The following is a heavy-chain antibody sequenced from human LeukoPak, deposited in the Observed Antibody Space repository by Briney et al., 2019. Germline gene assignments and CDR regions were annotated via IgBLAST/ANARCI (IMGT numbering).Heavy chain of an antibody. V-gene: IGHV4-39*01. CDR2: IYYSGNT. D-gene: IGHD6-13*01. CDR3: ARLFSSSWYRGAFDL. CDR1: GGSISSSSYY. J-gene: IGHJ3*01. Sequence: SETLSLTCTVSGGSISSSSYYWGWIRQPPGKGLEWIGSIYYSGNTYYNPSLKSRVTISVDTSKNQFSLKLSSVTAADTAVYYCARLFSSSWYRGAFDLWGQGTMVTVSS.